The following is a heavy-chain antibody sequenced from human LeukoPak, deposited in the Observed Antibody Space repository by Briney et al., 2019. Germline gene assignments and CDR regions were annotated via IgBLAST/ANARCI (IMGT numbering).Heavy chain of an antibody. V-gene: IGHV4-34*01. J-gene: IGHJ6*04. Sequence: SETLSLTCAVYGGSFSGYYWSWIRQPPGKGLEWIGEINHSGSTNYNPSLKSRVTISVDTSKNQFSLKLSSVTAADTAVYYCARPLGYCSGGSCSPGVWGKGTTVTISS. CDR3: ARPLGYCSGGSCSPGV. CDR2: INHSGST. D-gene: IGHD2-15*01. CDR1: GGSFSGYY.